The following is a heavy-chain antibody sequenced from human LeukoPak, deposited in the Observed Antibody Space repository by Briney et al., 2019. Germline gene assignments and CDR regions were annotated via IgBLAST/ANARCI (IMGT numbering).Heavy chain of an antibody. J-gene: IGHJ4*02. CDR3: ARGPSSGYAGTIDY. CDR1: GYTFTGYY. CDR2: TNPNSGGT. Sequence: ASVKVSCKASGYTFTGYYMHWVRQAPGQGLEWMGWTNPNSGGTNYAQKFQGRVTMTRDTSISTAYMELSRLRSDDTAVYYCARGPSSGYAGTIDYWGQGTLVTVSS. D-gene: IGHD3-22*01. V-gene: IGHV1-2*02.